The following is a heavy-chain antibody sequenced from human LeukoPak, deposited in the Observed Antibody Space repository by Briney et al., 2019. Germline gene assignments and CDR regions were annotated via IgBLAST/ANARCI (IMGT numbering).Heavy chain of an antibody. V-gene: IGHV1-46*01. D-gene: IGHD5-18*01. Sequence: ASVKVSCKASGYTFTSYYMHWVRQAPGQGLEWMGIINPSGGSTSYAQKFQGRVTMTTDTSTTTVYMELSSLRSGDTAVYYCARDMGYSYGTYGMDVWGQGTTVTVSS. CDR2: INPSGGST. CDR3: ARDMGYSYGTYGMDV. CDR1: GYTFTSYY. J-gene: IGHJ6*02.